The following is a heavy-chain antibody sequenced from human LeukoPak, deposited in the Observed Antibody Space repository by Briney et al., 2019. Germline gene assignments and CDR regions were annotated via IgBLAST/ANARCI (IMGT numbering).Heavy chain of an antibody. CDR3: ARMTGVCRAFDI. CDR1: GFIFSTYA. J-gene: IGHJ3*02. CDR2: ISYNGDNQ. Sequence: HPGGSLRLSCAASGFIFSTYAINWARRPPAKGLEWVTAISYNGDNQHYADPVKGRFTISRDNAKNSLYLQMNSLRAEDTAVYYCARMTGVCRAFDIWGQGTMVTVSS. D-gene: IGHD3-9*01. V-gene: IGHV3-30-3*01.